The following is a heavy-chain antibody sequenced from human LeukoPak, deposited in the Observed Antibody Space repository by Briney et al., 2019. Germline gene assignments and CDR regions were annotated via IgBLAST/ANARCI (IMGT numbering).Heavy chain of an antibody. CDR1: GYTFTSYG. D-gene: IGHD2-21*01. CDR2: ISAYNGNT. V-gene: IGHV1-18*01. J-gene: IGHJ6*03. Sequence: AASVKVSCKASGYTFTSYGISWVRPAPGQGLEWMGWISAYNGNTNYAQKLQGRVTMTTDTSTSTAYMELRSLRSDDTAVYYCARVYCGGDCFQLYYYYYMDVWGKGTTVTVSS. CDR3: ARVYCGGDCFQLYYYYYMDV.